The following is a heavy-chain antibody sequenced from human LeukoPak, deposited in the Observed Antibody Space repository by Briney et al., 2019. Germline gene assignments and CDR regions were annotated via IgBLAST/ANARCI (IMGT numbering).Heavy chain of an antibody. D-gene: IGHD2-2*01. CDR1: GGTFSSYA. J-gene: IGHJ6*04. Sequence: SVKVSCKASGGTFSSYAISWVRQAPGQGLEWMGGIIPIFGTANYAQKFQGRVTITADESTSTAYMELSSLRSEDTAVYYCAGDLGYCSSTSCNHYYYGMDVWGKGTTVTASS. V-gene: IGHV1-69*13. CDR3: AGDLGYCSSTSCNHYYYGMDV. CDR2: IIPIFGTA.